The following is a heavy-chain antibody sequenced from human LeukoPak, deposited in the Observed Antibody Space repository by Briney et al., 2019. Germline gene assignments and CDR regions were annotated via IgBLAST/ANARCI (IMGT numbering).Heavy chain of an antibody. J-gene: IGHJ5*01. Sequence: KPSETLSLTCTVFGGSISTYYWTWIRQPPGKGLEWIGYNHYTGSTNHNPSLKSRVTMSVDTSKNQFSLKLSSVTAEDTAVYYCARGRSGGDWFDSWGQGTLVTVSS. CDR1: GGSISTYY. V-gene: IGHV4-59*01. CDR3: ARGRSGGDWFDS. CDR2: NHYTGST. D-gene: IGHD3-10*01.